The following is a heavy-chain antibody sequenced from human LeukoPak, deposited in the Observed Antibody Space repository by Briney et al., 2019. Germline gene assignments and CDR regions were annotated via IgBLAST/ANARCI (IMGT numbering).Heavy chain of an antibody. CDR3: ARAAIAAARIYYYMDV. CDR2: ISTSSSYI. J-gene: IGHJ6*03. CDR1: GFTFSSYS. V-gene: IGHV3-21*01. D-gene: IGHD6-13*01. Sequence: PGGSLRLSCAASGFTFSSYSMNWVRQAPGKGLEWVSFISTSSSYIHNADSVKGRFTISRDNAENSLYLQMDSLRAEDTAVYYCARAAIAAARIYYYMDVWGKGTTVTVSS.